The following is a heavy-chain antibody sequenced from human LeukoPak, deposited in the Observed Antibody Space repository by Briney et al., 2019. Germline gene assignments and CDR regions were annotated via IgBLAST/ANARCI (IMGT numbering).Heavy chain of an antibody. CDR1: GFTVSSNY. CDR3: AREYTVTGFDY. V-gene: IGHV3-53*01. J-gene: IGHJ4*02. CDR2: IYRGGET. Sequence: GGPLRLSCAASGFTVSSNYLSWVRQAPGKGLEWVSVIYRGGETYYADSVKGRFTISRDNAKNSLYLQMNSLRAEDTAVYYCAREYTVTGFDYWGQGTLVTVSS. D-gene: IGHD4-17*01.